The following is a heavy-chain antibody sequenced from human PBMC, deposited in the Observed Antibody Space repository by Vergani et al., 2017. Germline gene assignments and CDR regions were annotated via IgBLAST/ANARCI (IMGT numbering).Heavy chain of an antibody. CDR3: ARPAIVAGGAFDI. J-gene: IGHJ3*02. CDR2: ISSSSSTK. Sequence: EVQLVESGGGLVQPGGSLRLSCAASGFTFSSYSMNWVRQAQGKGLEGVSYISSSSSTKYYADSVKGRFTIARDNAKNSLYLQMNSLRDEDTAVYYCARPAIVAGGAFDIWGQGTMVTVSS. D-gene: IGHD2-21*01. V-gene: IGHV3-48*02. CDR1: GFTFSSYS.